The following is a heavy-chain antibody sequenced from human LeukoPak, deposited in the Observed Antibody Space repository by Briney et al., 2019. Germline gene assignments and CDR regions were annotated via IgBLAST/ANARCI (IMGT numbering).Heavy chain of an antibody. CDR2: IFHSGIT. CDR3: ARLHTAMVDDL. Sequence: SETLSLTCTVSGYSISSGYYWGWIRQPPGKGLEWIGSIFHSGITYHNPSLRSRVTISVDTSKNQFSLNLSSVTAADTAVYYCARLHTAMVDDLWGQGTMVTVSS. D-gene: IGHD5-18*01. J-gene: IGHJ3*01. CDR1: GYSISSGYY. V-gene: IGHV4-38-2*02.